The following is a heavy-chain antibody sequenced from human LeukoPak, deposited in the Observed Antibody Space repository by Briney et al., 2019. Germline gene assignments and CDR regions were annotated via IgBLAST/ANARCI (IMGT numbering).Heavy chain of an antibody. CDR2: IYSGGST. CDR1: GFTVSSNY. D-gene: IGHD1-1*01. CDR3: ARGGSTGTNLNWVDP. Sequence: GGSLGLSCAASGFTVSSNYMSWVRQAPGKGLEWVSVIYSGGSTYYADSVKGRFTISRDKSKNTLYLQMNSLRAEDTAVYYCARGGSTGTNLNWVDPWGQGTLVTVSS. V-gene: IGHV3-66*01. J-gene: IGHJ5*02.